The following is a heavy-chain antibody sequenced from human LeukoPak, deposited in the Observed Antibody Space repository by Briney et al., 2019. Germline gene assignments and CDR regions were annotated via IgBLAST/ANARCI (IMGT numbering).Heavy chain of an antibody. CDR2: IQYDGSNK. J-gene: IGHJ4*02. CDR3: AKVSGWLQSDY. D-gene: IGHD5-24*01. CDR1: GFTFSSYG. V-gene: IGHV3-30*02. Sequence: GGSLRLSCAASGFTFSSYGMHWVRQAPGKGLEWVAFIQYDGSNKYYADSVKGRFTISRDNSKNTLYLQMNSLRAEDTAVYYCAKVSGWLQSDYWGQGTLVTVSS.